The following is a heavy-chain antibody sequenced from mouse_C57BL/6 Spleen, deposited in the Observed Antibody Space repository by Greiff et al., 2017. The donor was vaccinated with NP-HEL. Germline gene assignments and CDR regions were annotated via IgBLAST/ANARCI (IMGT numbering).Heavy chain of an antibody. Sequence: VKLVESGPELVKPGASVKISCKASGYAFSSSWMNWVKQRPGKGLEWIGRIYPGDGDTNYNGKFKGKATLTADKSSSTAYMQLSSLTSEDSAVYFCARTLRGNAMDYWGQGTSVTVSS. J-gene: IGHJ4*01. V-gene: IGHV1-82*01. CDR2: IYPGDGDT. CDR1: GYAFSSSW. CDR3: ARTLRGNAMDY.